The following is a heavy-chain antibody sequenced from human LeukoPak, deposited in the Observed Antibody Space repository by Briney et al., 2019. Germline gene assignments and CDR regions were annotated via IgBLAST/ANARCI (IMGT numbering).Heavy chain of an antibody. V-gene: IGHV4-61*05. CDR1: GDSINSRSYY. CDR2: IYYSGST. J-gene: IGHJ4*02. Sequence: SETLSLTCTVSGDSINSRSYYWDWIRQPPGKGLEWIGYIYYSGSTNYNPSLKSRVTISVDTSKNQFSLNLSSVTAADTAVYYCARSGYYYDSLDYWGQGTLVTVSS. CDR3: ARSGYYYDSLDY. D-gene: IGHD3-22*01.